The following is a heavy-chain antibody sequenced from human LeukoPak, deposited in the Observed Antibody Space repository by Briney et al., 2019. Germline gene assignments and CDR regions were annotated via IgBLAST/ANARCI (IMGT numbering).Heavy chain of an antibody. J-gene: IGHJ3*02. CDR1: GAFLTNYF. V-gene: IGHV4-4*07. CDR3: ARTLLPATMGAFDI. Sequence: SETLSLTCSVSGAFLTNYFWSWIRQPAGKGLEWIGRINTSGDTNYNPSLKSRVTMSVDTSKNQFSLNLSSMTAADTAVYYCARTLLPATMGAFDIWGQGTMVTVSS. D-gene: IGHD2-2*01. CDR2: INTSGDT.